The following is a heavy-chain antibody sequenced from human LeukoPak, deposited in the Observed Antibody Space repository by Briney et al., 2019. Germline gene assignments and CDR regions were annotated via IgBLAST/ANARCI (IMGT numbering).Heavy chain of an antibody. Sequence: PSETLSLTCAVYGGSFSGYYWSWIRQPPGNGLEWIGEINHSGSTNYNPSLKSRVTISVDTSKNQFSLKLSSVTAADTAVYYCARGWGSSGDYWGQGTLVTVSS. CDR2: INHSGST. J-gene: IGHJ4*02. D-gene: IGHD7-27*01. CDR1: GGSFSGYY. V-gene: IGHV4-34*01. CDR3: ARGWGSSGDY.